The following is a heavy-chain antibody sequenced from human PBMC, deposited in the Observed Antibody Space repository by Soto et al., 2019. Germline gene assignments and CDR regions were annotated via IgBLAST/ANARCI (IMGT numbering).Heavy chain of an antibody. CDR3: ARDQGGSYDSWFDP. D-gene: IGHD1-26*01. J-gene: IGHJ5*02. V-gene: IGHV3-21*06. CDR1: TFSMYS. CDR2: SSSGSAYI. Sequence: EVQVVESGGGLVKPGGSLRLSCTFTFSMYSMNWVRQAPGKGLEGVASSSSGSAYIKYAESVKGRVIISSDNAKNSLNLPMNSLRAEDTAIYHCARDQGGSYDSWFDPWGQGTLVTVSS.